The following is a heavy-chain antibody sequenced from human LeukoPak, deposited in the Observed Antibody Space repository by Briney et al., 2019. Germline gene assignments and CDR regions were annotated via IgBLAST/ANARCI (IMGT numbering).Heavy chain of an antibody. Sequence: SETLSLTCTVSGGSTRSYYWSWIRQPPGKGLEWIGHVHYTGSTKYNPSLKSRVTISVDMSKNQVSLKLTSVSAADTAMYYCARLHTGFDYVPYYGMDVWGQGTTVSASS. CDR1: GGSTRSYY. J-gene: IGHJ6*02. V-gene: IGHV4-59*08. CDR3: ARLHTGFDYVPYYGMDV. CDR2: VHYTGST. D-gene: IGHD5-12*01.